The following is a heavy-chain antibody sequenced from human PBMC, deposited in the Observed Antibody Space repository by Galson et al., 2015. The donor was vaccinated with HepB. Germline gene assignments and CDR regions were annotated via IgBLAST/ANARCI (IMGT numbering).Heavy chain of an antibody. J-gene: IGHJ4*02. CDR3: SPVPYGRTH. D-gene: IGHD4-17*01. V-gene: IGHV3-7*03. CDR1: GFPFRTFW. Sequence: SLRLSCATSGFPFRTFWLTWAPKPPAKGLDWLAIIRDDGGEKNYVDSVKGRFTISRDNVRNGLYLQMSSLRVDDAAIYYCSPVPYGRTHWGQVTLVSVSS. CDR2: IRDDGGEK.